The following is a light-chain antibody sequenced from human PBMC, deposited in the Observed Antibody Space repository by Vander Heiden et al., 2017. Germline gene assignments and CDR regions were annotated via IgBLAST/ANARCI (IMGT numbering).Light chain of an antibody. Sequence: DIQLTQSPSFLSASVGDRVTITCRASQGISSYLAWYQQKPGKAPKLLIYAASTLQSGVPSRFSGSGSGTEFTLTISSLQPEDFATYYCQQLNSYPLDFGHGTKVDIK. CDR1: QGISSY. CDR2: AAS. J-gene: IGKJ3*01. V-gene: IGKV1-9*01. CDR3: QQLNSYPLD.